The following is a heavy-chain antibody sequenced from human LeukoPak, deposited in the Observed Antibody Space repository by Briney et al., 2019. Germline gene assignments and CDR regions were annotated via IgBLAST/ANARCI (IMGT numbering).Heavy chain of an antibody. CDR3: ARQGDSGWYYLDY. Sequence: PSETLSLTCAVSGGSISSSNWWSWVRPPPGKGLEWIGEIYHSGSSNYNPSLKSRVTISVDKSKNQFSLKLTSVTAADTAAYYCARQGDSGWYYLDYWGQGTLVTVSS. CDR1: GGSISSSNW. J-gene: IGHJ4*02. CDR2: IYHSGSS. V-gene: IGHV4-4*02. D-gene: IGHD6-19*01.